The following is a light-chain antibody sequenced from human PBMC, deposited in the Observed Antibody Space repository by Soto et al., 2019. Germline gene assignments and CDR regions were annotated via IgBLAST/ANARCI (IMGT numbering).Light chain of an antibody. CDR2: DAS. CDR3: QLYDGHSVFT. V-gene: IGKV1-5*01. Sequence: DIQMTQSPSTLSSSLGDRVSFTCRASHYISVCLAWYQQRPGKAPKLLIFDASSLQSGVPSRFSGGGSGTEFTLSISSLQTDDFATYYCQLYDGHSVFTFGGGTKVDIK. CDR1: HYISVC. J-gene: IGKJ4*01.